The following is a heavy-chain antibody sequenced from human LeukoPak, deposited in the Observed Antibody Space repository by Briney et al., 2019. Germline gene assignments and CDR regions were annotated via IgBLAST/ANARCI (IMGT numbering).Heavy chain of an antibody. CDR2: INHSGST. CDR1: GGSFSGYY. V-gene: IGHV4-34*01. Sequence: SETLSLTCAVYGGSFSGYYWSWIRQPPGKGLEWVGEINHSGSTNYNPSLKSRVTISVDTSKNQFSLKLSSVTAADTAVYYCARVVVPQYYYYGMDVWGQGTTVTVSS. CDR3: ARVVVPQYYYYGMDV. D-gene: IGHD2-21*01. J-gene: IGHJ6*02.